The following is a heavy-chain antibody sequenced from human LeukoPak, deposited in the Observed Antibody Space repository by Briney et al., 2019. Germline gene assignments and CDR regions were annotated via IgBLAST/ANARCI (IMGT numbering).Heavy chain of an antibody. V-gene: IGHV3-23*01. CDR3: AKDLTSGATRLAAMGAHAFDI. D-gene: IGHD3-16*01. CDR2: ISGSGGST. Sequence: PGGSLRLSCAASGFPFSSYAMRWLCQAPRKGLAWVSAISGSGGSTYYADSVKGRFTISRDNSKNTLYLQMNSLRAEDTAVYYCAKDLTSGATRLAAMGAHAFDIWGQGTMVTVSS. J-gene: IGHJ3*02. CDR1: GFPFSSYA.